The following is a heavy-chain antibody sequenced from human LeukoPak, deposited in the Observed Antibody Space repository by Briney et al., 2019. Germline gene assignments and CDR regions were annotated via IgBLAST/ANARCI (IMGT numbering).Heavy chain of an antibody. J-gene: IGHJ4*02. CDR2: IYYSGSA. CDR3: ARSPAYSSGWYDDY. CDR1: GGSISSGVFY. V-gene: IGHV4-31*03. D-gene: IGHD6-19*01. Sequence: PSETLSLTCTVSGGSISSGVFYWSWIRQQPGKGLEWIGYIYYSGSAYYNPSLESRLTISVDTSKNQFSLKLSSVTAADTAVYYCARSPAYSSGWYDDYWGQGTLVTVSS.